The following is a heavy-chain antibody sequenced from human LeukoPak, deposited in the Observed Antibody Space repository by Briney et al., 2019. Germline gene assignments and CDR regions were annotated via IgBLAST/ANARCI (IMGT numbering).Heavy chain of an antibody. Sequence: GGSLRLSCAASGFTFSGSAMHWVRQASGKGLEWVGRIRSKANSYATAYAASVKGRFTISRDDSKNTAYLQMNSLKTEDTAVYYCTSLLALFYDSKPFDPWGQGTLVTVSS. CDR1: GFTFSGSA. D-gene: IGHD3-22*01. J-gene: IGHJ5*02. CDR2: IRSKANSYAT. V-gene: IGHV3-73*01. CDR3: TSLLALFYDSKPFDP.